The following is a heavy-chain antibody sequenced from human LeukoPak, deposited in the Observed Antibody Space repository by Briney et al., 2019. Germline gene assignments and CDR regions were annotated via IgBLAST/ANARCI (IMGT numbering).Heavy chain of an antibody. CDR1: GFTFSSYG. J-gene: IGHJ4*02. V-gene: IGHV3-33*01. D-gene: IGHD6-13*01. CDR2: IWYDGSNK. Sequence: GGSLRLSCAASGFTFSSYGMNWVRQAPGKGLEWVAVIWYDGSNKYYADSVKGRFTISRDNSKNTLYLQMNSLRAEDTAVYYCARSKAAAGMPPGYWGQGTLVTVSS. CDR3: ARSKAAAGMPPGY.